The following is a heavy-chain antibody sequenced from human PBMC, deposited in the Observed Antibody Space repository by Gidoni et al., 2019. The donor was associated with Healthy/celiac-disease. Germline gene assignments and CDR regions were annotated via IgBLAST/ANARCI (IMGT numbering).Heavy chain of an antibody. CDR1: GGSISSGGYY. J-gene: IGHJ6*03. CDR2: IYYSGST. D-gene: IGHD3-10*01. CDR3: ARGWGGSGSYYYYYMDV. Sequence: QVQLQESGPGLVKPSQTLSLTCTVPGGSISSGGYYWSWIRQHPGKGLEWIGYIYYSGSTYYNPSLKSRVTISVDTSKNQFSLKLSSVTAADTAVYYCARGWGGSGSYYYYYMDVWGKGTTVTVSS. V-gene: IGHV4-31*03.